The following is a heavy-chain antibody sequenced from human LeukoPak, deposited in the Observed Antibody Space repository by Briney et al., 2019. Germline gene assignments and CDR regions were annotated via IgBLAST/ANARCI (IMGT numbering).Heavy chain of an antibody. CDR1: GFTFSSYS. CDR2: ISSSSSTI. Sequence: GGSLRLSCAASGFTFSSYSMNWVRQAPGKGLEWVSYISSSSSTIYYADSVKGRFTISRDNAKNSLYLQMNSLRAEDTAVYYCARDPTVGATNSDYWGQGTLVTVSS. D-gene: IGHD1-26*01. J-gene: IGHJ4*02. CDR3: ARDPTVGATNSDY. V-gene: IGHV3-48*01.